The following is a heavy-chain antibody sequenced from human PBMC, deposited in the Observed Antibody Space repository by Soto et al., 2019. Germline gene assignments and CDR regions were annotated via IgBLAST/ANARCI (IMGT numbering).Heavy chain of an antibody. D-gene: IGHD3-10*01. CDR2: IIPIFGTA. CDR1: GGTFSSYA. J-gene: IGHJ6*02. CDR3: ARDLVGTMVRRVASGDYGMDV. Sequence: QVQLVQSGAEVKKPGSSVKVSCKASGGTFSSYAISWVRQAPGQGLEWMGGIIPIFGTANYAQKFQGRVTVTADESTGTAYKELGSLRSEDTAVYYCARDLVGTMVRRVASGDYGMDVWCQGTTFTVSS. V-gene: IGHV1-69*01.